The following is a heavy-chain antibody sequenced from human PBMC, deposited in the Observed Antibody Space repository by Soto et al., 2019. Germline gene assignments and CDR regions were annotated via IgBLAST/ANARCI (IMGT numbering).Heavy chain of an antibody. D-gene: IGHD2-21*02. J-gene: IGHJ4*02. CDR1: GGSISSGNYY. Sequence: QVQLQESCPGLVKPSQTLSLTCTVSGGSISSGNYYWSWIRQPPGKGLEWIGFISYSGTTHYSASLRSRVSISVDTSENQFSLDLSSVTAADTGVYYCAPMGTLVTGLYYFDYLGQGTLVTVSS. CDR2: ISYSGTT. CDR3: APMGTLVTGLYYFDY. V-gene: IGHV4-30-4*01.